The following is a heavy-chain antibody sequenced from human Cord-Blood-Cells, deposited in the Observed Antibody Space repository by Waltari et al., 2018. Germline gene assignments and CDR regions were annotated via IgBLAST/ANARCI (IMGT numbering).Heavy chain of an antibody. CDR3: AKDSRITIPEDAFDI. J-gene: IGHJ3*02. D-gene: IGHD3-3*01. CDR1: GVTFSTYA. V-gene: IGHV3-23*01. CDR2: ISGSGGST. Sequence: EVQLLESGGGLVQPGGDLRPPCAAPGVTFSTYAMSWVRQAPGKGLEWVSAISGSGGSTYYADSVKGRFTIPRDNSKNTLYLQMNSLRAEDTAVYYCAKDSRITIPEDAFDIWGQGTMVTVSS.